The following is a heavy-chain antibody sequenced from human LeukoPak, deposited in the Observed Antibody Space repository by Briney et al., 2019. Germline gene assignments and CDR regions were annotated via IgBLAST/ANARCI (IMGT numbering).Heavy chain of an antibody. CDR2: INPSGGST. CDR3: ATRETTAAEYFQH. V-gene: IGHV1-46*01. D-gene: IGHD1-1*01. CDR1: GYTFTSYY. Sequence: ASVKVSCKASGYTFTSYYMHWVRQAPGQGLDWMGIINPSGGSTSYAQKFQGRVTMTRDMSTSTVYMELSSLRSEDTAVYYCATRETTAAEYFQHWGQGTLVTVSS. J-gene: IGHJ1*01.